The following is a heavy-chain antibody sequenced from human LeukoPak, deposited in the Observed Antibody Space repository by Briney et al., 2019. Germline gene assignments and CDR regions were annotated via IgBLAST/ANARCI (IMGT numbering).Heavy chain of an antibody. V-gene: IGHV3-43*02. CDR3: AKGMAVITMIVVVTYAFDI. CDR2: ISGDGGST. D-gene: IGHD3-22*01. J-gene: IGHJ3*02. CDR1: GFTFDDYA. Sequence: GGSLRLSCAASGFTFDDYAMHWVRQAPGKGLEWVSLISGDGGSTYYADSVKGRFTISGDNSKNSLYLQMNSLRTEDTALYYCAKGMAVITMIVVVTYAFDIWGQGTMVTVSS.